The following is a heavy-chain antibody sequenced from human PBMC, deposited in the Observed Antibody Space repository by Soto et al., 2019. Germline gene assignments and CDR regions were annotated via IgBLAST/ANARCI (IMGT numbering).Heavy chain of an antibody. D-gene: IGHD3-16*01. CDR1: GYSFTRYG. Sequence: QVQLVQSGAEVKNPGASVKVSCKASGYSFTRYGIGWARQATGQGLEWMGWINAYNGNTNYAQNLQGRLNRTTDTSTTTAYMELRSLRSNDTAIYYCAMVDVYVTPSPQDVWGQGTTVTVSS. CDR2: INAYNGNT. CDR3: AMVDVYVTPSPQDV. J-gene: IGHJ6*02. V-gene: IGHV1-18*01.